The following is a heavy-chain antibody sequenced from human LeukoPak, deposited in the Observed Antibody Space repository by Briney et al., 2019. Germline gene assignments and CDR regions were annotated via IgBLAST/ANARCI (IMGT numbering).Heavy chain of an antibody. CDR3: ARSRDGSNFAFDI. CDR2: ITGNGATT. D-gene: IGHD5-24*01. CDR1: GFSFSNYG. Sequence: GGSLRLSCAASGFSFSNYGMNWVRQAPGKGLEWVSGITGNGATTYYADSVKGRFTISRDNSKNTLYLQMNSLRAEDTAVYYCARSRDGSNFAFDIWGQGTMVTVSS. J-gene: IGHJ3*02. V-gene: IGHV3-23*01.